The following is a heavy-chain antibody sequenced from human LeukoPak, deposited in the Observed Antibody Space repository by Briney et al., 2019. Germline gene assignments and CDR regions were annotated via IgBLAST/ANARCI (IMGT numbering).Heavy chain of an antibody. J-gene: IGHJ3*02. CDR3: ARESIVVVPTTMDDASDI. V-gene: IGHV3-7*03. CDR2: IKQDGSEQ. D-gene: IGHD2-2*01. Sequence: GGSLRLSCTASGFTFSHYYMSWVRQAPGKGLEWVANIKQDGSEQFYLDSVKGRFTISRDNAKNALYLQMHSLRVEDTAVYYCARESIVVVPTTMDDASDIWGQGTMVTVSS. CDR1: GFTFSHYY.